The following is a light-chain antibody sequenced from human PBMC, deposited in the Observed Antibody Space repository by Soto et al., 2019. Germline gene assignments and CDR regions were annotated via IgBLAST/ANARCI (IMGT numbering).Light chain of an antibody. CDR2: AAS. Sequence: IQLTQSPSSLSASIGYRLTITCRASQIISSYLNWYQQKPGKAPKLLIYAASSLQSGVPARFSGSGSGTEFTLTISSLQPDDFATYYCQQYNTYSTFGQGTRLEIK. CDR3: QQYNTYST. V-gene: IGKV1-39*01. J-gene: IGKJ5*01. CDR1: QIISSY.